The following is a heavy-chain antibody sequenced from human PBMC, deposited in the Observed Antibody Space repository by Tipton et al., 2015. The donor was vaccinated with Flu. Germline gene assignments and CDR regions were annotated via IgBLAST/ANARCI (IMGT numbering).Heavy chain of an antibody. D-gene: IGHD4-11*01. CDR1: GDSISSDFY. Sequence: TLSLTCAVSGDSISSDFYWAWIRQFPGKGLEWIGTVSRTGSTIYNPSLKSRVTISINTSKNQFSLNMRSVTAADMAVYYCARRDYSSYVSDPKSWFDPGDQGTLLPVSS. CDR3: ARRDYSSYVSDPKSWFDP. V-gene: IGHV4-38-2*01. J-gene: IGHJ5*02. CDR2: VSRTGST.